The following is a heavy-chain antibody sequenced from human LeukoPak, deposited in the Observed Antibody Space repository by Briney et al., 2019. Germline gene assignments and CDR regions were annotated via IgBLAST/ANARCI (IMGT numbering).Heavy chain of an antibody. CDR1: GGSISSYY. CDR2: IYYSGST. CDR3: ASLNTVTTTMYYFGY. V-gene: IGHV4-59*01. D-gene: IGHD4-11*01. J-gene: IGHJ4*02. Sequence: SETLSLTCTVSGGSISSYYWSWIRQPPGKGLEWIGYIYYSGSTNYNPSLKSRVTISVDTSKNQFSLKLSSVTAADTAVYYCASLNTVTTTMYYFGYWGQGTLVTVSS.